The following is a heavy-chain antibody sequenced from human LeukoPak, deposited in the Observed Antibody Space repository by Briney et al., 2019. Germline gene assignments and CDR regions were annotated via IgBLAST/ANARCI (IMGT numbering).Heavy chain of an antibody. CDR2: ISGDAGNK. CDR1: GLPFSNYG. D-gene: IGHD3-22*01. V-gene: IGHV3-23*01. CDR3: AKDMYYDSSGYYPVFDY. Sequence: GGSLRLSCAASGLPFSNYGMSWVRQAPGKGLEWVSTISGDAGNKHYPDSVKGRFTISRDNSKNTLHLQMNDLRVDDTAVYYCAKDMYYDSSGYYPVFDYWGQGTLVTVSS. J-gene: IGHJ4*02.